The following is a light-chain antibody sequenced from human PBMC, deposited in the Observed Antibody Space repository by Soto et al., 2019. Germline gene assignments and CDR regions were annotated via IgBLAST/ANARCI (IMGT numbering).Light chain of an antibody. V-gene: IGKV3-20*01. CDR1: QTVNNNY. CDR3: QQYGSSPPWT. J-gene: IGKJ1*01. Sequence: EIVLTQSPGTLSLSPGERATLSCRASQTVNNNYLAWYQQKPGQAPRLLIYGASSRATGIPDKFSGSGSGTDFTLTINRLEPEDFAVYYCQQYGSSPPWTFGQGTKVEIK. CDR2: GAS.